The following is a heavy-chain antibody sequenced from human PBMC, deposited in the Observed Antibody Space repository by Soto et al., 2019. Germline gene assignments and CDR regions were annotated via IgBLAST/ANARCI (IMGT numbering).Heavy chain of an antibody. Sequence: GGSLRLSCAASGFTFSSYNMNWVRQAPGKGLEWLSYISSKSKTIFYADSVKGRFTISRDNAMDTLYLQMRSLRAEDTAVYYCAREDILGARSFDYWGQGTPVTVSS. D-gene: IGHD5-12*01. CDR2: ISSKSKTI. CDR1: GFTFSSYN. CDR3: AREDILGARSFDY. V-gene: IGHV3-48*01. J-gene: IGHJ4*02.